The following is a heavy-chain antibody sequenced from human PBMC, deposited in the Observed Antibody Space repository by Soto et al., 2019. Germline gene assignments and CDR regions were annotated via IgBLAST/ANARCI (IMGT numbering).Heavy chain of an antibody. J-gene: IGHJ4*02. Sequence: EVQLLESGGGLIHPGGSLRLSCVASGFSFSDYSMTWVRQGPGRGLEWVATLTRTGTTFYADSVKGRFTISRDNSRNTLSLQMYRLRAEDTARYYCAKRATTLPTPGNYFDCWGQGTLVTVSS. D-gene: IGHD2-15*01. CDR3: AKRATTLPTPGNYFDC. V-gene: IGHV3-23*01. CDR1: GFSFSDYS. CDR2: LTRTGTT.